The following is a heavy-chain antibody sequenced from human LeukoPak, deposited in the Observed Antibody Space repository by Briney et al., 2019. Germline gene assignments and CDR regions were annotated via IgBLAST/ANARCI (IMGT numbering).Heavy chain of an antibody. Sequence: GGSLRLSCAASGFTFSSYAMSWVRQTPGKGLEWVSAISSSGVNTYYADSVKGRFTISRDNSKNTLYLQMKSLRAEDTAVYYCAKGAIIVAQTYDYWGQGTLVTVSS. D-gene: IGHD3-22*01. CDR3: AKGAIIVAQTYDY. J-gene: IGHJ4*02. CDR1: GFTFSSYA. V-gene: IGHV3-23*01. CDR2: ISSSGVNT.